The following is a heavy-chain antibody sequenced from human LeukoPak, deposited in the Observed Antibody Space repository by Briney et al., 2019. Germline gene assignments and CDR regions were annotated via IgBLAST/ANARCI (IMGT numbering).Heavy chain of an antibody. CDR3: ARDTDSSGWYDY. D-gene: IGHD6-19*01. CDR2: INPNSGGT. CDR1: GYTFTGYY. Sequence: ASVKVSCKASGYTFTGYYMHWVRQAPGQGLEWMGRINPNSGGTNYAQKFQGRATMTRDTSISTAYMELSRLRSDDTAVYYCARDTDSSGWYDYWGQGTLVTVSS. J-gene: IGHJ4*02. V-gene: IGHV1-2*06.